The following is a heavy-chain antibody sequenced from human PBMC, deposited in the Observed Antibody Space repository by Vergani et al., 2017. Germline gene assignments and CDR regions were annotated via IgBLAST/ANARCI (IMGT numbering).Heavy chain of an antibody. V-gene: IGHV3-9*01. D-gene: IGHD2-8*01. CDR3: AKDHGGYCTNGNCLFGS. J-gene: IGHJ4*02. CDR1: GFIFDDYA. CDR2: ISWNSKSE. Sequence: EVHLVESGGDLVEPARSLRLSCAASGFIFDDYAMHWVRQVPGKGLEWVSGISWNSKSEAYADSVKGRFAISRDNAKNSLYLQMNSLRPEDTAQYYCAKDHGGYCTNGNCLFGSWVQGTPVTVSS.